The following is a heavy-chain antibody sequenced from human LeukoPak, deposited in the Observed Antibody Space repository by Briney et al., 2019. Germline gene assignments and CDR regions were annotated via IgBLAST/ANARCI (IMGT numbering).Heavy chain of an antibody. CDR1: GFTFSSYS. CDR3: ARDPYYYDSSGYLAAEGHAFDI. D-gene: IGHD3-22*01. V-gene: IGHV3-21*01. Sequence: GGSLRLSCAASGFTFSSYSMNWVRQAPGKGLEWVSSISSSSSYIYCADSVKGRFTISRDNAKNSLYLQMNSLRAEDTAVYYCARDPYYYDSSGYLAAEGHAFDIWGQGTMVTVSS. CDR2: ISSSSSYI. J-gene: IGHJ3*02.